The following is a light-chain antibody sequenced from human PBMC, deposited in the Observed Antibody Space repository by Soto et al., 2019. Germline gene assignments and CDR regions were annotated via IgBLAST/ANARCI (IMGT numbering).Light chain of an antibody. CDR1: QSVTGS. CDR2: RAS. V-gene: IGKV3-11*01. J-gene: IGKJ4*01. CDR3: RQRDSRPPT. Sequence: EIVLTQSPATLSLSPGERATLSCRASQSVTGSVAWCQQQPGQRPRLLIYRASDRSSGIPARFTGSGAGTEYSLIIISREPEDDAVVYCRQRDSRPPTFGGGTKVEIK.